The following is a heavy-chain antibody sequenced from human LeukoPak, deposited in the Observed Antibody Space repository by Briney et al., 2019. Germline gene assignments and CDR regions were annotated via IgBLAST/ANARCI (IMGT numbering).Heavy chain of an antibody. CDR3: ARVYATVTPRDWFDP. D-gene: IGHD4-17*01. Sequence: ASVKVSFKASGYTFTSYGISWVRQAPGQGREWMGWISAYNGNTNYAQKLQGRVTMTTDTSTSTAYMELRSLRSDDTAVYYCARVYATVTPRDWFDPWGQGTLVTVSS. CDR2: ISAYNGNT. J-gene: IGHJ5*02. V-gene: IGHV1-18*04. CDR1: GYTFTSYG.